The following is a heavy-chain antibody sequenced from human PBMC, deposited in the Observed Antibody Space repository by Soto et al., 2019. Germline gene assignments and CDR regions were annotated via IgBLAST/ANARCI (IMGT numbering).Heavy chain of an antibody. CDR2: IYYSGST. J-gene: IGHJ3*02. V-gene: IGHV4-59*01. D-gene: IGHD3-10*01. CDR3: ARAGITMVRGVIIADAFDI. Sequence: QVQLQESGPGLVKPSETLSLTCTVSGGSISSYYWSWIRQPPGKGLEWIGYIYYSGSTNYNPSLKSRVTISVDTSKNQFSLKLSSVTAADTAVYYCARAGITMVRGVIIADAFDIWGQGTMVTVSS. CDR1: GGSISSYY.